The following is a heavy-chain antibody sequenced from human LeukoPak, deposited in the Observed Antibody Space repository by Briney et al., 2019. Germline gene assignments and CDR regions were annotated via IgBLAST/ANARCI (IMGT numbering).Heavy chain of an antibody. J-gene: IGHJ4*02. V-gene: IGHV4-4*02. CDR1: GGSISSSNW. CDR2: IYHSGST. D-gene: IGHD1-26*01. Sequence: SETLSLTCAVSGGSISSSNWWNWVRQPPGKGLEWIGEIYHSGSTNYNPSLKSRVTISVDTSKNQFSLKLSSVTAADTAVYYCARGGPGEFDYWGQGTLVTVSS. CDR3: ARGGPGEFDY.